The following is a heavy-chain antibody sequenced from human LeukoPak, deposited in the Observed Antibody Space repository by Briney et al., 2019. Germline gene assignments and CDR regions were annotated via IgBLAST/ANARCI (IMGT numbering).Heavy chain of an antibody. D-gene: IGHD2-2*01. V-gene: IGHV4-30-4*08. Sequence: SETLSLTCTVSGGSISSGDYYWSWIRQPPGKGLEWIGYIYYSGSTYYDPSLKSRVTISVDTSKNQFSLKLSSVTAADTAVYYCARARGYCSSTSCYPDAFDIWGQGTMVTVSS. J-gene: IGHJ3*02. CDR2: IYYSGST. CDR1: GGSISSGDYY. CDR3: ARARGYCSSTSCYPDAFDI.